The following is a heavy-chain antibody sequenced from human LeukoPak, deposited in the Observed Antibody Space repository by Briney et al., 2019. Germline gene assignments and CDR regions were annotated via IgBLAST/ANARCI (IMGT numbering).Heavy chain of an antibody. CDR2: IIPTFGTA. Sequence: SVKVSCKASGGTFSSYAISWVGRAPGHRLEWMGRIIPTFGTANYAQKFQGRVTITTDESTSTAYMELSSLRSEDTAVYYCARGETWFGELSFDYWGQGTLVTVSS. V-gene: IGHV1-69*05. CDR3: ARGETWFGELSFDY. J-gene: IGHJ4*02. D-gene: IGHD3-10*01. CDR1: GGTFSSYA.